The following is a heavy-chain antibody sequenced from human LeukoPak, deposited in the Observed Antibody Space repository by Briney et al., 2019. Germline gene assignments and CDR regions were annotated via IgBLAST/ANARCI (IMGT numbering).Heavy chain of an antibody. Sequence: SETLSLTCTVSGGSISSGSYYWSWIRQPAGKGLEWIGRIYTSGSTNYNPSLKSRVTISVDTSKNQFSQKLSSVTAADTAVYYCARVSESGDGYYYYYYMDVWGKGTTVTVSS. CDR1: GGSISSGSYY. V-gene: IGHV4-61*02. D-gene: IGHD3-10*01. CDR2: IYTSGST. J-gene: IGHJ6*03. CDR3: ARVSESGDGYYYYYYMDV.